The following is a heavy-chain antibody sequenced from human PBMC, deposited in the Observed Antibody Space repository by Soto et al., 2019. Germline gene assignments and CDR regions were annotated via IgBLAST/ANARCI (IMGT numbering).Heavy chain of an antibody. CDR2: IYSGGST. Sequence: ESGGGLIQPGGSLRLSCAASGFTVSSNYMSWVRQAPGKGLEWVSVIYSGGSTYYADSVKGRFTISRDNSKNTLYLQMNSLRAEDTAVYYCARVDYYYYYGMDVWGQGTTVTVSS. V-gene: IGHV3-53*01. J-gene: IGHJ6*02. CDR1: GFTVSSNY. CDR3: ARVDYYYYYGMDV.